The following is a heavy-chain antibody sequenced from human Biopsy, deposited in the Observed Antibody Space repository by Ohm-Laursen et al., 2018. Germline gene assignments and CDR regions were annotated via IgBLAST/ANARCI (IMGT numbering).Heavy chain of an antibody. CDR3: ARLGSGDYFPTFFDF. Sequence: TLSLTCTVSGDSINGGRYFWNWIRYHPGKGLEWIGNIFYSANTYYNPSLKSRVTISVDTSKNQFSLKLSSVTAADTAVYYCARLGSGDYFPTFFDFWGQGALVTVSS. D-gene: IGHD5-12*01. J-gene: IGHJ4*02. V-gene: IGHV4-31*03. CDR2: IFYSANT. CDR1: GDSINGGRYF.